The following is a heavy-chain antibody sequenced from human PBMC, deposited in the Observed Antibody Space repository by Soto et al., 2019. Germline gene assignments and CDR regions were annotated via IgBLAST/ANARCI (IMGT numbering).Heavy chain of an antibody. J-gene: IGHJ4*02. Sequence: GGSLRLSCAASGFTVTAHYVAWVRQAPGRGLEWVSLIYSGGGKYYADSVKGRFTISRNTSEKTFYLQMNSLRAEDTAVYYCARGSAYSDYDLEYWGQGTLVTVSS. CDR3: ARGSAYSDYDLEY. CDR2: IYSGGGK. D-gene: IGHD4-17*01. V-gene: IGHV3-53*01. CDR1: GFTVTAHY.